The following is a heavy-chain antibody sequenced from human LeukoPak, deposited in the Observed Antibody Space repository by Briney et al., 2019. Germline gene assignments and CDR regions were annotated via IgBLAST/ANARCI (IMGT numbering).Heavy chain of an antibody. CDR2: ISYDGSYK. J-gene: IGHJ4*02. CDR1: GGTFSTYA. Sequence: SCKASGGTFSTYAMHWVRQAPGKGLEWVAVISYDGSYKDYADSVKGRFTISRDNSKNTLYLQMNSLRAEDTAVYYCANGYSYGCIDYWGQGTLVTVSS. D-gene: IGHD5-18*01. V-gene: IGHV3-30*04. CDR3: ANGYSYGCIDY.